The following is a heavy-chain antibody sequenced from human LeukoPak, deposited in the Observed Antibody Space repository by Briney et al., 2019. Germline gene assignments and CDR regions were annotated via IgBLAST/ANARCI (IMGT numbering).Heavy chain of an antibody. Sequence: SETLSLTCAVYGGSFSGYYWSWIRQPPGKGLEWIGEINHSGSTNYNPSLKSRVTISVDTSKNQFSLKLSSVTAADTAVYYCARGRYYDSSGYSDFDYWGQGTLVTVSS. V-gene: IGHV4-34*01. D-gene: IGHD3-22*01. J-gene: IGHJ4*02. CDR2: INHSGST. CDR1: GGSFSGYY. CDR3: ARGRYYDSSGYSDFDY.